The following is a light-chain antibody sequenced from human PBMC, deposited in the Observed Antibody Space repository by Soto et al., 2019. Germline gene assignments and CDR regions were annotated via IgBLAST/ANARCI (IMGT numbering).Light chain of an antibody. J-gene: IGLJ2*01. Sequence: QSVLTQPPSVSGAPGPRVTISCTGSSSNIGAGYDVHWYQQLPGTAPKLLIYGNGNRPSGVPDRFSGSKSGTSASLAITGLQAEDEADYYCQSYDSTLSGSEVFGGGTKLTVL. V-gene: IGLV1-40*01. CDR1: SSNIGAGYD. CDR2: GNG. CDR3: QSYDSTLSGSEV.